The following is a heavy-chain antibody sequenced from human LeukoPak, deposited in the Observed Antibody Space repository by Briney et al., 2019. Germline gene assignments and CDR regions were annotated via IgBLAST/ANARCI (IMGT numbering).Heavy chain of an antibody. Sequence: GGSLTLSCAAPGFPFSTYGMHWVRPAPGQGLEWVALISYDGSTKYYADSVTGRFTISTDNSKNTLYLEMNSLRAEDTAVYYCATRLRWDYWGQGTLVTVSS. CDR1: GFPFSTYG. D-gene: IGHD4-23*01. V-gene: IGHV3-30*03. CDR3: ATRLRWDY. J-gene: IGHJ4*02. CDR2: ISYDGSTK.